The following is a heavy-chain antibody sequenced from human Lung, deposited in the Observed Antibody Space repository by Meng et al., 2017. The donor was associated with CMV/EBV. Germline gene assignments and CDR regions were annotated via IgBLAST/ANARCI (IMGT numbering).Heavy chain of an antibody. CDR2: SPHRGSS. CDR3: LRRSGGSV. D-gene: IGHD3-10*01. Sequence: QVQVRESGPALVKPSEPLSLTCAVSGDSITNHNGWGAGRQPPGKVLEWIGESPHRGSSAYNPSLKSPVSMSIDKSKNPFSPRLTSVTAADTAVYHCLRRSGGSVWGQGTLVTVSS. J-gene: IGHJ1*01. CDR1: GDSITNHNG. V-gene: IGHV4-4*02.